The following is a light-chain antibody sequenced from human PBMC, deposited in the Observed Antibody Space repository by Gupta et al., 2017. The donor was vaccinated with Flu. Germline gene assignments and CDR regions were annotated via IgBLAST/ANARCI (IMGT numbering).Light chain of an antibody. V-gene: IGLV3-25*01. J-gene: IGLJ3*02. CDR1: ALTKQY. CDR3: QSAESSGTAWV. Sequence: GQTARITCSGDALTKQYAYWYQQKPGQAPVLVIYKDSERPSGIPERFSGSSSGTTVTLTISGGQAEEEADYYCQSAESSGTAWVFGGGTKLTVL. CDR2: KDS.